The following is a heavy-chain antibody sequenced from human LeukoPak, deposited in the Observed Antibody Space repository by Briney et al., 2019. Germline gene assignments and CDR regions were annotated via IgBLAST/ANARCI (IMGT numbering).Heavy chain of an antibody. CDR3: ARGGSGSYYKTDY. Sequence: SETLSLTCSVSGNSLSGYYGTWIRQPPGKGLEGIEYIYYSGSTNYNSSLKSRATISLDTSENQISLMLTSMTAADTAVYYCARGGSGSYYKTDYWGQGILVTVSS. CDR2: IYYSGST. CDR1: GNSLSGYY. J-gene: IGHJ4*02. D-gene: IGHD1-26*01. V-gene: IGHV4-59*01.